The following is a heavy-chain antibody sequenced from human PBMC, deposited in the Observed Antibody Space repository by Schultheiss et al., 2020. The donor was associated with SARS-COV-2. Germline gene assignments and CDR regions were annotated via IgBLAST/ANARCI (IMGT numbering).Heavy chain of an antibody. Sequence: GSLRLSCTVSGGSISSYYWSWIRQPPGKGLEWIGYIYYSGSTYYNPSLKSRVTISVDTSKNQFSLKLSSVTAADTAVYYCARAYSGYEVDPSLGWYFDLWGRGTLVTVSS. V-gene: IGHV4-59*01. CDR1: GGSISSYY. J-gene: IGHJ2*01. D-gene: IGHD5-12*01. CDR3: ARAYSGYEVDPSLGWYFDL. CDR2: IYYSGST.